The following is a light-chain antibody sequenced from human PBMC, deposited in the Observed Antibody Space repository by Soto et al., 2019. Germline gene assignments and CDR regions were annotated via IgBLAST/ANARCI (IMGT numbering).Light chain of an antibody. CDR1: SGHSSYA. V-gene: IGLV4-69*01. J-gene: IGLJ2*01. Sequence: QAVVTQSPSASASLGASVKLTCTLSSGHSSYAIAWHQQQPEKGPRYLMKLNSDGSHSKGDGIPDRFSGSSSGAERYLTISSLQSEDAADYYCQTWGTGSVVFGGGTQLTVL. CDR2: LNSDGSH. CDR3: QTWGTGSVV.